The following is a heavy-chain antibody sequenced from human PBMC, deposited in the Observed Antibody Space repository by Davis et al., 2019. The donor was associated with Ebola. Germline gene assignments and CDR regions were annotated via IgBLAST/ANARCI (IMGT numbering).Heavy chain of an antibody. CDR2: MNPNSGNR. V-gene: IGHV1-8*01. CDR3: ARMSKEAARRETYNWFDP. D-gene: IGHD6-6*01. Sequence: ASVKVSCKASGYTFTSYDINWVRQATGQGLEWMGWMNPNSGNRGYAQKFQGRVTMTRNTSISTAYMELNSLTSEDTAVYYCARMSKEAARRETYNWFDPWGQGTLVTVSS. CDR1: GYTFTSYD. J-gene: IGHJ5*02.